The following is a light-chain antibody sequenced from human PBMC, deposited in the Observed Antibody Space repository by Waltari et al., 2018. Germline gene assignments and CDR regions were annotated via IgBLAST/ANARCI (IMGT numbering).Light chain of an antibody. CDR2: AAS. V-gene: IGKV1-39*01. CDR3: QQSYIPPIT. J-gene: IGKJ5*01. CDR1: QSISRY. Sequence: DIQMTQSPSSLSASVGDRVIITCRASQSISRYLNWYQQKPGEAPKLLSYAASSLQSGVPSTFSGAGSGTDFTLTISSLQPEDFATYFCQQSYIPPITFGQGTRLDIK.